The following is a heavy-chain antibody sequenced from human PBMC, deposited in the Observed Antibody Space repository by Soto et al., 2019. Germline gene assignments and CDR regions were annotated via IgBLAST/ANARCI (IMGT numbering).Heavy chain of an antibody. V-gene: IGHV1-69*12. CDR1: GDTFSSYS. CDR2: IIPVFRSI. Sequence: VQLVQSGAEVKTPGSSVKVSCKASGDTFSSYSIAWVRQAPGQGLEWMGGIIPVFRSINDSQKFQGRVTITADESTTTAYMELTSLRPQDTAVYFCARDDGWNYRYYDMEVWGQGTTGTVS. CDR3: ARDDGWNYRYYDMEV. J-gene: IGHJ6*02. D-gene: IGHD1-7*01.